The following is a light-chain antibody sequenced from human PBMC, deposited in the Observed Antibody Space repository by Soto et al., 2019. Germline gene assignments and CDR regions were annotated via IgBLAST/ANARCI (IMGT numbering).Light chain of an antibody. CDR3: QQRSNWPSIT. J-gene: IGKJ5*01. V-gene: IGKV3-11*01. Sequence: EIVLTQSPATLSLSPGERATLSCRASQSVSSYLAWYQQKPGQAPRLLTYDASNRATGIPARFSGSGSGTDFTLTICSLEPEDFAVYYCQQRSNWPSITFGQGTRLEIK. CDR1: QSVSSY. CDR2: DAS.